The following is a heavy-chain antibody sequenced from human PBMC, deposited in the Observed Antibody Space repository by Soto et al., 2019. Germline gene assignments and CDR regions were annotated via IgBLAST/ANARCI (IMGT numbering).Heavy chain of an antibody. V-gene: IGHV4-39*01. J-gene: IGHJ4*02. CDR1: SGSISSSSYY. CDR2: VYYDGST. D-gene: IGHD2-15*01. Sequence: PSETLSLTCTVSSGSISSSSYYWGWIRQPPGKGLEWIGTVYYDGSTYYHPSLKSRVTTYVDTSKNQFSLRLSSVTAADTAVYYCARRICSGGSCPFDYWGRGTRVTGSS. CDR3: ARRICSGGSCPFDY.